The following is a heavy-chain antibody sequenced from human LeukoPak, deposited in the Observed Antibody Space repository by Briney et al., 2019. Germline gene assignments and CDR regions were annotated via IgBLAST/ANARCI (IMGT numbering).Heavy chain of an antibody. CDR1: GGSFSGYY. D-gene: IGHD1-14*01. J-gene: IGHJ4*02. CDR2: INHSGST. Sequence: SETLSLTCAVYGGSFSGYYWSWIRQPPGKGLEWIGEINHSGSTNYNPSLKSRVSISVDTSKSQFSLKLNSVAAADTAVYYCVKDRGNHVTDYWGQGTLVTVSS. CDR3: VKDRGNHVTDY. V-gene: IGHV4-34*01.